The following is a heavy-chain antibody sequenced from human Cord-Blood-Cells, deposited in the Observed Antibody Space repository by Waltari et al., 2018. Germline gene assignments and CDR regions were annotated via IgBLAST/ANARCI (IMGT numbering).Heavy chain of an antibody. V-gene: IGHV4-31*03. CDR2: IYYSGST. CDR3: ARDLRRYSSSPYFDY. CDR1: GGSISSGGYY. Sequence: QVQLQESGPGLVKPSQTLSLTCTVSGGSISSGGYYWSWNRQHPGKGLEWIGYIYYSGSTYYNPSLKSRVTISVDTSKNQFSLKLSSVTAADTAVYYCARDLRRYSSSPYFDYWGQGTLVTVSS. J-gene: IGHJ4*02. D-gene: IGHD6-6*01.